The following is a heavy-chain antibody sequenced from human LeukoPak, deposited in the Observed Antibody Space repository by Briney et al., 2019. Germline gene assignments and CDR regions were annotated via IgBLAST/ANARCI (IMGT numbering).Heavy chain of an antibody. CDR3: AKGGAMADKYYQE. D-gene: IGHD6-19*01. CDR1: GFTFSSYA. V-gene: IGHV3-30*04. J-gene: IGHJ1*01. CDR2: MSFDVNNK. Sequence: GGSLRLSCVTSGFTFSSYAFHWVRQAPGKGLEWVATMSFDVNNKYYADSVKGRFTISRDNSKNMLYLQMNSLRAEDTAVYYCAKGGAMADKYYQEWGQGTLVTVSS.